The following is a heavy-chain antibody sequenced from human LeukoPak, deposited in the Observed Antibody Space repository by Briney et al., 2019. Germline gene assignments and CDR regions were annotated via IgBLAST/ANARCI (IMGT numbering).Heavy chain of an antibody. CDR3: AKDLRYTTGWYAFGS. V-gene: IGHV3-23*01. CDR1: GLTLTKYA. D-gene: IGHD6-19*01. Sequence: EWALRLSYPASGLTLTKYATSWVRQAPGKGLEWVSTISGSGTTTSYADSVTGRFTISRGKSKNTLYLQMNSLRVEDAAVYYCAKDLRYTTGWYAFGSWGQGTLVT. CDR2: ISGSGTTT. J-gene: IGHJ4*02.